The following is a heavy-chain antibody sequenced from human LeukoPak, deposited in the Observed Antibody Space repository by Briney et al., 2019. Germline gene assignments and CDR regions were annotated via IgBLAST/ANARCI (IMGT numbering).Heavy chain of an antibody. CDR2: IKGDGSIT. CDR1: GFTFRNAW. D-gene: IGHD3-3*01. CDR3: ARSDWFDP. J-gene: IGHJ5*02. V-gene: IGHV3-74*01. Sequence: GGSLRLSCAVSGFTFRNAWMLWVRQAPGKGLVWVSRIKGDGSITVYADSVKGRFTISRDNAKNTLYLQMNSLRVEDTAVYYCARSDWFDPWGQGTLVTVSS.